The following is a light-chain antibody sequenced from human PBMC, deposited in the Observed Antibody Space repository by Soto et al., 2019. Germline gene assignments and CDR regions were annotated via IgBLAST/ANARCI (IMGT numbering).Light chain of an antibody. CDR2: GAS. Sequence: EVVLTQSPATLSLSPGERATLSCRASQGISGYLAWYQQKPGQAPRLLIYGASSRATGIPDRFSGSGSGTDFTLTISRLEPEDFAVYYCQQYGSSPWTFGQGTKVDTK. V-gene: IGKV3-20*01. CDR3: QQYGSSPWT. J-gene: IGKJ1*01. CDR1: QGISGY.